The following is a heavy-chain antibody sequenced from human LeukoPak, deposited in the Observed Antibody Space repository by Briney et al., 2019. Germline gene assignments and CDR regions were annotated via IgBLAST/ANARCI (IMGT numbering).Heavy chain of an antibody. CDR1: GGSISSYY. D-gene: IGHD3-9*01. CDR2: IYYSGST. CDR3: ARADVLRYFDWLDSGYYFDY. V-gene: IGHV4-59*01. J-gene: IGHJ4*02. Sequence: PSETLSLTCTVSGGSISSYYWSWIRQPPGKGLEWIGYIYYSGSTNYNPSLKSRVTISVDTSKNRFSLKLSSVTAADTAVYYCARADVLRYFDWLDSGYYFDYWGQGTLVTVSS.